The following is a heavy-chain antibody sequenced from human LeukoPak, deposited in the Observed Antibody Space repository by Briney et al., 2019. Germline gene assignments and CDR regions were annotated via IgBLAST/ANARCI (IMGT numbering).Heavy chain of an antibody. J-gene: IGHJ5*02. CDR2: IYPGDSDI. CDR3: ATLGGNVNS. Sequence: GESLKISCKGSGYSFTNYWIAWVRQMPGKGLECMGIIYPGDSDIRYSPSFEGQVTISADESISTAFLQWKSLKASDTAIYFCATLGGNVNSWGQGTQVTVSS. D-gene: IGHD4-23*01. CDR1: GYSFTNYW. V-gene: IGHV5-51*01.